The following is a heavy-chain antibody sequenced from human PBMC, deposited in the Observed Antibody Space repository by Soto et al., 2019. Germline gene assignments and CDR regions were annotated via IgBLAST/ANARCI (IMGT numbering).Heavy chain of an antibody. CDR1: GYSISSSNW. J-gene: IGHJ4*02. CDR3: ARSAVAITSVGYFDY. V-gene: IGHV4-28*01. D-gene: IGHD3-22*01. Sequence: QVQLQESGPGLVKPSDTLSLTCAVSGYSISSSNWWGWIRQPAGKGLVWIGYIYYSGSTYYNPSLKSRVTMSVDTSKNQSSLKLSSVTAVDTAVYYCARSAVAITSVGYFDYWGQGTLVTVSS. CDR2: IYYSGST.